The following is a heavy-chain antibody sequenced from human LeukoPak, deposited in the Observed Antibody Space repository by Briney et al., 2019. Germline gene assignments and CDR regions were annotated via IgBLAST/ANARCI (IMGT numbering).Heavy chain of an antibody. CDR1: GYTFSNYD. CDR2: ISVYNGNT. V-gene: IGHV1-18*01. Sequence: ASVKVSCKASGYTFSNYDISWVRQAPGEGLEWMGWISVYNGNTNYAQKLQGRLTMTTDTSTRTAYMELRSLRSDDTAVYYCARSKGATNVELNWFDPWGQGTLVTVSS. D-gene: IGHD1-7*01. CDR3: ARSKGATNVELNWFDP. J-gene: IGHJ5*02.